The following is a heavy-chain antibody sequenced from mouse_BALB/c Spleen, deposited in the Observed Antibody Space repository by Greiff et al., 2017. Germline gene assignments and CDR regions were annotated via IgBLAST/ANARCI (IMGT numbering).Heavy chain of an antibody. CDR1: GYSITSDYA. CDR2: ISYSGST. D-gene: IGHD2-12*01. Sequence: EGKLVESGPGLVKPSQSLSLTCTVTGYSITSDYAWNWIRQFPGNKLEWMGYISYSGSTSYNPSLKSRISITRDTSKNQFFLQLNSVTTEDTATYYCARDYYTWYFDVWGAGTTVTVSS. V-gene: IGHV3-2*02. CDR3: ARDYYTWYFDV. J-gene: IGHJ1*01.